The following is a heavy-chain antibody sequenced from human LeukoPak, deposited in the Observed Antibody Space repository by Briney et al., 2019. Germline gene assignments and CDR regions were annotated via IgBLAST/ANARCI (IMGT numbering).Heavy chain of an antibody. V-gene: IGHV3-13*01. CDR1: GFTFSSYD. Sequence: GGSLRLSCAASGFTFSSYDMHWVRQATGKGLEWVSAIGTAGDTYYPGSVKGRFTISRENAKNSLYLQMNSLRAGDTAVYYCAREGRVRGWWETYYYYGMDVWGQGTTVTVSS. J-gene: IGHJ6*02. CDR2: IGTAGDT. D-gene: IGHD3-10*01. CDR3: AREGRVRGWWETYYYYGMDV.